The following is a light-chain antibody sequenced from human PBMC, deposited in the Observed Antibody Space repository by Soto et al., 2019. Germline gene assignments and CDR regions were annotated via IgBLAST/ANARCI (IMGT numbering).Light chain of an antibody. V-gene: IGLV2-14*03. CDR1: SSDIGDYNS. CDR3: SSYTSSSTL. Sequence: QSVLTQPASVSGSPGQSITISCTGTSSDIGDYNSVSWYQQHPGKAPKLIIYEVSHRPSGVSNRFSGSKSGNTASLTISGLQTEDEADYYCSSYTSSSTLFGTGTKLTVL. CDR2: EVS. J-gene: IGLJ1*01.